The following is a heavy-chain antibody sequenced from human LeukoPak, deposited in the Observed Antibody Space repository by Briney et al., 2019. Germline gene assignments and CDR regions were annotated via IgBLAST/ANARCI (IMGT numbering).Heavy chain of an antibody. J-gene: IGHJ3*02. Sequence: GGSLRLSCAAAGFTFSDYGINWVRQAPGKGLEWGSGISGSGSSTYYADSVKGRFTISRDKSKKPLYLQINRLRVDATAVYYCAKSWNYYDSSGDDALDIWGQGTMVTVSS. D-gene: IGHD3-22*01. CDR1: GFTFSDYG. CDR3: AKSWNYYDSSGDDALDI. V-gene: IGHV3-23*01. CDR2: ISGSGSST.